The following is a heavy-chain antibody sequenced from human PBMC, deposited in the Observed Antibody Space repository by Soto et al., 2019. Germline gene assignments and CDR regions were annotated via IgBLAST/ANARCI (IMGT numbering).Heavy chain of an antibody. J-gene: IGHJ6*02. V-gene: IGHV4-59*01. Sequence: SETLSLTCTVSGGSISSYYWSWIRQPPGKGLEWIGYIYYSGSTNYNPSLKSRVTISVDTSKNQFSLKLSSVTAADTAVYYCARVRLVRTYYYGMDVWGQGTTVTVSS. D-gene: IGHD6-6*01. CDR3: ARVRLVRTYYYGMDV. CDR2: IYYSGST. CDR1: GGSISSYY.